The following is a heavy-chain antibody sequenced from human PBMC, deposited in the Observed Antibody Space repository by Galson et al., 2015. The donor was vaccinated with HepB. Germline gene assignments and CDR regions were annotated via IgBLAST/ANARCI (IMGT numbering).Heavy chain of an antibody. CDR1: GGTFSSYA. CDR2: IIPIFGTA. V-gene: IGHV1-69*13. CDR3: ARARNSGSYQHGFVYFDC. Sequence: QSGAEVKKPGPSVKVSCKASGGTFSSYAISWVRQAPGQGLEWMGGIIPIFGTANYAQKFQGRVTITADESTSTAYMELSSLRSEDTAVYYCARARNSGSYQHGFVYFDCWGQGTLVTVSS. J-gene: IGHJ4*02. D-gene: IGHD1-26*01.